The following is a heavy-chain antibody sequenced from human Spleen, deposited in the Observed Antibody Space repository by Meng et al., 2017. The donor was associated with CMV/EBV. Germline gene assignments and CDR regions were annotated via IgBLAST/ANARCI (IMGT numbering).Heavy chain of an antibody. CDR1: GFSLSTSGVG. J-gene: IGHJ5*02. V-gene: IGHV2-5*01. CDR2: IYWNDDK. D-gene: IGHD2-2*01. Sequence: SGPTLVKPTQTLTLTCTFSGFSLSTSGVGVGWIRQPPGKALEWLALIYWNDDKRYSPSLKSRLTITKDTSKTQVVLTMTNMEPVDTATYYCAHRRRPAVGIVVVPAAPWFDPWGQGTLVTVSS. CDR3: AHRRRPAVGIVVVPAAPWFDP.